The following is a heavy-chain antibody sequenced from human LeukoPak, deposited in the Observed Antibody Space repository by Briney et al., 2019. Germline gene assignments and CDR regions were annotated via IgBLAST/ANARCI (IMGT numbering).Heavy chain of an antibody. CDR2: MYSGGGT. J-gene: IGHJ4*02. CDR3: ARYDNGKDYFDY. CDR1: GFSVTRNY. V-gene: IGHV3-53*01. D-gene: IGHD1-1*01. Sequence: GGSLRLSCAASGFSVTRNYVSWVRQAPGKGLEWVSLMYSGGGTSYADSVKGRFTISRDTSRNTLYLQMSSLRAEDTALYYCARYDNGKDYFDYWGQGTLVTVSS.